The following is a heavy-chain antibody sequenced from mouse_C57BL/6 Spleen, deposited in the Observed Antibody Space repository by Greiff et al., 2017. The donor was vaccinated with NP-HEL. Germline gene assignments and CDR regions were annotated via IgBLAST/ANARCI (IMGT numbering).Heavy chain of an antibody. D-gene: IGHD3-2*02. CDR1: GYTFTSYW. CDR3: ARSRAQAKAMDY. V-gene: IGHV1-61*01. J-gene: IGHJ4*01. Sequence: VQLQQPGAELVRPGSSVKLSCKASGYTFTSYWMDWVKQRPGQGLEWIGNIYPSDSETHYNQKIKDKATLTVDKSSSPAYMQLSSLTSEDSAVYYCARSRAQAKAMDYWGQGTSVTVSS. CDR2: IYPSDSET.